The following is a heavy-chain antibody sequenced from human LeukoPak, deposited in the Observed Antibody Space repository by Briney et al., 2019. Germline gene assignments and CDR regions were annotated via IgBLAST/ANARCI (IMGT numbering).Heavy chain of an antibody. J-gene: IGHJ6*03. CDR3: ARQGDYYGSGRSYYYYYMDV. CDR1: GYTFTSYA. CDR2: IIPIFGTA. D-gene: IGHD3-10*01. V-gene: IGHV1-69*13. Sequence: GASVKVSCKASGYTFTSYAISWVRQAPGQGLEWMGGIIPIFGTANYAQKFQGRVTITADESTSTAYMELSSLRSEDTAVYYCARQGDYYGSGRSYYYYYMDVWGKGTTVTISS.